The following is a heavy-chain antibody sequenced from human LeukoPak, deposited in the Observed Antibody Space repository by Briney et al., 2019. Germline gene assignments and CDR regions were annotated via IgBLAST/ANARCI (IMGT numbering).Heavy chain of an antibody. Sequence: GGSLRLSCAASGFTFSSYSMNWVRQAPGKVLEWVSSISSNSSYIYYADSVKGRFTISRDNSKNTLYLQMNSLRAEDTAVYYCATMGAEDYWGQGTLVTVSS. J-gene: IGHJ4*02. CDR3: ATMGAEDY. CDR1: GFTFSSYS. V-gene: IGHV3-21*01. CDR2: ISSNSSYI. D-gene: IGHD1-26*01.